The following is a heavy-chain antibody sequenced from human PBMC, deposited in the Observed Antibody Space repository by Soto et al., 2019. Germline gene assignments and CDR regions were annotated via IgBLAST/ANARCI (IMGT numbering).Heavy chain of an antibody. J-gene: IGHJ4*02. Sequence: SVKVSCKASGGTFSSYAISWVRQAPGQGLEWMGGIIPIFGTANYAQKFQGRVTITADESTSTAYMELSSLRSEDTAVYYCGREKEDSGDYVRFYYWGQGTLVTVSS. CDR3: GREKEDSGDYVRFYY. V-gene: IGHV1-69*13. D-gene: IGHD3-16*01. CDR1: GGTFSSYA. CDR2: IIPIFGTA.